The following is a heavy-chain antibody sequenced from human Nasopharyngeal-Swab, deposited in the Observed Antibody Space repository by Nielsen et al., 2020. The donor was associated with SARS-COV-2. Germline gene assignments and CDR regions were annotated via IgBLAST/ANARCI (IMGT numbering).Heavy chain of an antibody. Sequence: SATPSLTCTVSGGSIISGGYYWIWLRQHPGKGLEWIGHIYYSGSTNYNPSLKSRVTISVDTSKNQFSLKLSSVTAADTAVYYCARAGTILGVVIIHFDSWGQGTLVTVSS. CDR3: ARAGTILGVVIIHFDS. V-gene: IGHV4-31*03. J-gene: IGHJ4*02. CDR2: IYYSGST. CDR1: GGSIISGGYY. D-gene: IGHD3-3*01.